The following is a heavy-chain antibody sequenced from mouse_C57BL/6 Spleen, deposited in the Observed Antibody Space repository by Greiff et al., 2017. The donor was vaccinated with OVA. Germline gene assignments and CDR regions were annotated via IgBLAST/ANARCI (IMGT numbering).Heavy chain of an antibody. D-gene: IGHD1-1*01. CDR2: ILPGSGST. J-gene: IGHJ1*03. Sequence: QVQLQQSGAELMKPGASVKLSCKATGYTFTGYWIEWVKQRPGNGLEWIGEILPGSGSTKYNEKFKGKATFTADTSSNTAYMQLSSLATEDSANYYSARDYDGSRGYFGVWGTGTTVTVSS. CDR1: GYTFTGYW. V-gene: IGHV1-9*01. CDR3: ARDYDGSRGYFGV.